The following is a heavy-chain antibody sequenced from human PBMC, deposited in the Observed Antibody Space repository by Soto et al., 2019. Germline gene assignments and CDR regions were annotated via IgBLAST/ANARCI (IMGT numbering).Heavy chain of an antibody. Sequence: GGSLRLSCAASTFTFSAYWMTWDRQAPGKGLEWVANIKGDGSEKYYVDSVKGRFTISRDNAKDSLYLQMNSLRAEDTAVYYCVRSYHYYDFWGGGSRGGYFYGMDVWSQGTTVTVSS. CDR3: VRSYHYYDFWGGGSRGGYFYGMDV. J-gene: IGHJ6*02. V-gene: IGHV3-7*01. CDR1: TFTFSAYW. CDR2: IKGDGSEK. D-gene: IGHD3-3*01.